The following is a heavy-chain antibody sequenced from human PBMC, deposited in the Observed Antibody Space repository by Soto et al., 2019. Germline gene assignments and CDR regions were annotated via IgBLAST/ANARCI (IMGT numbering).Heavy chain of an antibody. CDR3: AREKRANGYFDY. J-gene: IGHJ4*02. Sequence: EVQLVESGGGLVQPGGPLRLSFAASGLTFIAYWRSWVPQAPGRGLEWVANIKQAGSEKYYVDSVNGRFIISRDDAKNSLFLQVNSLRVEDTAVYYCAREKRANGYFDYWGQGTLVTVSS. V-gene: IGHV3-7*01. CDR2: IKQAGSEK. CDR1: GLTFIAYW. D-gene: IGHD6-25*01.